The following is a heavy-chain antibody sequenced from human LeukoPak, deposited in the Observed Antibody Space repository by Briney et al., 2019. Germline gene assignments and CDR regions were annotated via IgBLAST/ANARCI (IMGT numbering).Heavy chain of an antibody. D-gene: IGHD3-3*01. V-gene: IGHV3-23*01. CDR2: ISGSGGST. J-gene: IGHJ4*02. CDR1: GFTFSSYA. Sequence: GGSLRLSCAASGFTFSSYAMSWVRQAPGKGLEWVSAISGSGGSTYYADSVKGRFTISRDNSKNTLYLQMNSLRAEDTASYYCARGGDFWSGYLYYFDYWGQGTLVTVSS. CDR3: ARGGDFWSGYLYYFDY.